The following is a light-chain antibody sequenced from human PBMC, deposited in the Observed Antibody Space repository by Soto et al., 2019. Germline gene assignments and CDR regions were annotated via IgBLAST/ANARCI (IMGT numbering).Light chain of an antibody. CDR2: GAS. J-gene: IGKJ1*01. CDR1: QSVSTSY. Sequence: DIVLTQSPGTLSLSPGDRATLSCRASQSVSTSYLAWYQQKPGQAPRLLIYGASSRATGIPDRFSGSGSGTDFTLTISGLEPEDFAVYYCQQYNSYSQTFGQGTKVEIK. CDR3: QQYNSYSQT. V-gene: IGKV3-20*01.